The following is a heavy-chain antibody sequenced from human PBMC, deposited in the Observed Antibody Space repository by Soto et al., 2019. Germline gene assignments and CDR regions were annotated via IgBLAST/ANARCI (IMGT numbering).Heavy chain of an antibody. CDR1: GYTFTSYG. V-gene: IGHV1-18*04. Sequence: KVSCKASGYTFTSYGISWVRQAPGQGLEWMGWISAYNGNTNYAQKLQGRVTMTTDTSTSTAYMELRSLRSDDTAVYYCARSDYYDSSGYSPFDYWGQGTLVTVSS. CDR2: ISAYNGNT. CDR3: ARSDYYDSSGYSPFDY. J-gene: IGHJ4*02. D-gene: IGHD3-22*01.